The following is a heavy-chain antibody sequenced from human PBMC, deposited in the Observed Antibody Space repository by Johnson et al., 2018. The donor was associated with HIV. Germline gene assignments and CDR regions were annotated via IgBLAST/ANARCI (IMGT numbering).Heavy chain of an antibody. CDR2: INWNSGSI. V-gene: IGHV3-20*04. J-gene: IGHJ3*01. D-gene: IGHD6-6*01. CDR1: GFTFDDYG. CDR3: AKVSSSSTWAHDPFDV. Sequence: VQLVESGGGVVRPGGSLRLSCAASGFTFDDYGMSWVRQAPGKGLEWVSGINWNSGSIGYADSVKGRFTISRDNAKNSLYLQMNSLRVEDTALYYCAKVSSSSTWAHDPFDVWGQGTMVTVSS.